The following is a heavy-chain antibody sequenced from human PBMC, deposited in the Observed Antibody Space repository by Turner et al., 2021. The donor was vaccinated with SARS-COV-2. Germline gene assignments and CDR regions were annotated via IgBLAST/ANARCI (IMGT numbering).Heavy chain of an antibody. J-gene: IGHJ3*02. V-gene: IGHV4-59*01. Sequence: VHWQDSGPGLGKPSETRSLTATFLAGSITHGYWSWIRQPPGKGLEWIGQMFYSGTNKYSPALTSRVMFSVDTSKNQFSLNLNSVTAADTAVYYCTREGHYDSSNYWVGLDIWGQGTMVTVSS. CDR3: TREGHYDSSNYWVGLDI. CDR2: MFYSGTN. D-gene: IGHD3-22*01. CDR1: AGSITHGY.